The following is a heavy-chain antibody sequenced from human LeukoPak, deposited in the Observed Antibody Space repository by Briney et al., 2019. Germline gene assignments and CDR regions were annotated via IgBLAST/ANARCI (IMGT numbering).Heavy chain of an antibody. Sequence: PSETLSLTCAVSGYSISSGYYWGWIRQPPGKGLEWIGSIYHSGSTYYNPSLKSRVTISVDTSKNQFSLKLSSVTAADTAVYYCAGPSTAMATGDFDYWGQGTLVTVSS. CDR1: GYSISSGYY. CDR2: IYHSGST. D-gene: IGHD5-18*01. V-gene: IGHV4-38-2*01. CDR3: AGPSTAMATGDFDY. J-gene: IGHJ4*02.